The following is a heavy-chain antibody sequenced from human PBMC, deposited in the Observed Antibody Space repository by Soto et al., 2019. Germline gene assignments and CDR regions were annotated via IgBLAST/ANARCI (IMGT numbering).Heavy chain of an antibody. J-gene: IGHJ3*02. Sequence: GGSLRLSCASSGFTFSSYSMNLVRQAPGKGLEWVSSISSSSSYIYYADSVKGRFTISRDNAKNSLYLQMNSLRAEDTAVYYCARELRFLEWPSYAFDIWGQGTMVTVSS. CDR2: ISSSSSYI. V-gene: IGHV3-21*01. D-gene: IGHD3-3*01. CDR1: GFTFSSYS. CDR3: ARELRFLEWPSYAFDI.